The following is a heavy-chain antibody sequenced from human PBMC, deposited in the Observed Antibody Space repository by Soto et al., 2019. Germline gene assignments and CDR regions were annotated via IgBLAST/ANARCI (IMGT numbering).Heavy chain of an antibody. Sequence: HPGGSLRLSCAASGFTFSSYGMHWVRQAPGKGLEWVAVIWYDGSNKYYADSVKGRFTISRDNSKNTLYLQMNSLRAEDTAVYYCARDQYYYDSSGPIDYWGQGTLVTVSS. CDR3: ARDQYYYDSSGPIDY. CDR2: IWYDGSNK. V-gene: IGHV3-33*01. CDR1: GFTFSSYG. D-gene: IGHD3-22*01. J-gene: IGHJ4*02.